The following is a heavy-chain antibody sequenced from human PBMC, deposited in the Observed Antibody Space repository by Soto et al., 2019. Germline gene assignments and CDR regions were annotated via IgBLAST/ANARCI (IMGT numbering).Heavy chain of an antibody. CDR2: IYHTGYT. D-gene: IGHD3-9*01. Sequence: SETLSLTCNVSGGSISTSYWTWIRQPPGKGLEWIGYIYHTGYTHYNPSLRSRVTMSIDTSKKQFSLRLSSVTAADTAFYYCGRPPIFYSDVLTGKIVYRGFNCIDPWGQGPLVTVS. CDR1: GGSISTSY. J-gene: IGHJ5*01. V-gene: IGHV4-59*08. CDR3: GRPPIFYSDVLTGKIVYRGFNCIDP.